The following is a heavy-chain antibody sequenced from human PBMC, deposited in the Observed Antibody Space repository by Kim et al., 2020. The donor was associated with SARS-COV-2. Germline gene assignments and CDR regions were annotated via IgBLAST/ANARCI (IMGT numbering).Heavy chain of an antibody. CDR3: AKDFLPVAGTPEGVDY. J-gene: IGHJ4*02. CDR1: GFTFDDYT. V-gene: IGHV3-43*01. CDR2: ISWDGGST. D-gene: IGHD6-19*01. Sequence: GGSLRLSCAASGFTFDDYTMHWVRQAPGKGLEWVSLISWDGGSTYYADSVKGRFTISRDNSKNSLYLQMNSLRTEDTALYYCAKDFLPVAGTPEGVDYWGQGTLVTVSS.